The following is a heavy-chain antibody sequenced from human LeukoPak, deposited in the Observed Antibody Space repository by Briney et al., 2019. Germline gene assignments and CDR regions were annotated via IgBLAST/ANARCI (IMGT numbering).Heavy chain of an antibody. CDR1: GGTFSSYA. V-gene: IGHV1-69*13. Sequence: EASVKVSCKASGGTFSSYAISWVRQAPGQGLEWMGGIIPIFGTANYAQKFQGRVTITADESTSTAYMELSSLRSEDTAVYYCARLRGSGWYYIDYWGQGTLVTVSS. J-gene: IGHJ4*02. CDR3: ARLRGSGWYYIDY. CDR2: IIPIFGTA. D-gene: IGHD6-19*01.